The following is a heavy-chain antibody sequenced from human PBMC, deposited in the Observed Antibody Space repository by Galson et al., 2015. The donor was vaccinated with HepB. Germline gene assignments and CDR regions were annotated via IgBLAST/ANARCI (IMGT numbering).Heavy chain of an antibody. Sequence: SLRLSCAASGFTFSSYRMSWVRQAPGKGLEWVANMKQDGSEIYYVDSVKGRFTISRDNAKNSLYLQMNSLRAEDTAVYYCARERGSRHFDYWGQGTLVTVSS. CDR3: ARERGSRHFDY. V-gene: IGHV3-7*03. CDR1: GFTFSSYR. J-gene: IGHJ4*02. D-gene: IGHD1-26*01. CDR2: MKQDGSEI.